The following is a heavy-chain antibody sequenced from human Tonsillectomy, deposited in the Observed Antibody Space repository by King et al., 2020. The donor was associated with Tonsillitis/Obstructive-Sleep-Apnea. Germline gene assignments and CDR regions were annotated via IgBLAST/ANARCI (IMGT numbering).Heavy chain of an antibody. V-gene: IGHV3-30*04. CDR3: ARDPELKQWVAPWFDP. D-gene: IGHD6-19*01. CDR1: GFIFSNYT. CDR2: ISYDGSNK. Sequence: VQLVESGGGVVQPGRSMRLSCAASGFIFSNYTMHWVRQAPGKGLDWVAVISYDGSNKYYADSVKGRFTISRDNSKNTLYLQMHFLRTEDSAVFYCARDPELKQWVAPWFDPWGQGTLVTVPS. J-gene: IGHJ5*02.